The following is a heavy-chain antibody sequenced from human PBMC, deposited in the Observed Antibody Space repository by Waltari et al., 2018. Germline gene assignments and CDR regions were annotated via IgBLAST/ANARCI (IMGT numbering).Heavy chain of an antibody. J-gene: IGHJ4*02. CDR1: GFSFSSYA. CDR3: VPMGTSRLTWTD. V-gene: IGHV3-48*03. Sequence: EVQLVESGGGLVQPGGSLRLSCSASGFSFSSYAMNWGRQAPGRGLEWVAHISGGGYPIYYADSVKGRFTISRDNAKNSLFLQMNGLRAEDTAVYYCVPMGTSRLTWTDWGQGTLVTVSS. D-gene: IGHD1-7*01. CDR2: ISGGGYPI.